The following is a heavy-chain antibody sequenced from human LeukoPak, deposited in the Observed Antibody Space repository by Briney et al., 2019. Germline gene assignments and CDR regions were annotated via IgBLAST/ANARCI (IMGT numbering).Heavy chain of an antibody. V-gene: IGHV3-33*01. CDR3: ARDQSPKWGSGERYFDY. D-gene: IGHD7-27*01. CDR1: GFTFNTYG. Sequence: GRSLRLSCEASGFTFNTYGMHWVRQAPGKGLEWVAVMRNDGSDIYYADSVMGRFTISRDNSKDTLYLQMNSLRAEDTAVYYCARDQSPKWGSGERYFDYWGQGTLVTVSS. J-gene: IGHJ4*02. CDR2: MRNDGSDI.